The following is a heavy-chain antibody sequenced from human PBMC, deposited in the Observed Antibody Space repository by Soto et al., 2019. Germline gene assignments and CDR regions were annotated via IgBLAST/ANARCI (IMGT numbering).Heavy chain of an antibody. CDR2: INHSGST. Sequence: PSETLSLTCAVYGGSFSGYYRSWIRQPPGKGLEWIGEINHSGSTNYNPSLKSRVTISVDTSKNQFSLKLSSVTAADTAVYYCARGGIVATINWFDPWGQGTLVTVSS. J-gene: IGHJ5*02. D-gene: IGHD5-12*01. CDR1: GGSFSGYY. CDR3: ARGGIVATINWFDP. V-gene: IGHV4-34*01.